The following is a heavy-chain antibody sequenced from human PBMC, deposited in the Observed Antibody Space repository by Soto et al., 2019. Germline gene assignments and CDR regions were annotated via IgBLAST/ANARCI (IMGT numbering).Heavy chain of an antibody. CDR1: GYTFTSYG. D-gene: IGHD3-22*01. J-gene: IGHJ5*02. V-gene: IGHV1-18*01. CDR3: ARARDSSGYSYSVQYNWFDP. CDR2: ISAYNGNT. Sequence: QVQLVQSGAEVKKPGASVKVSCKASGYTFTSYGISWVRQAPGQGLEWMGWISAYNGNTNYAQKLQGRVTMTTDTSTSTAYMELRSLRSDDTAVYYCARARDSSGYSYSVQYNWFDPWGQGTLVTVSS.